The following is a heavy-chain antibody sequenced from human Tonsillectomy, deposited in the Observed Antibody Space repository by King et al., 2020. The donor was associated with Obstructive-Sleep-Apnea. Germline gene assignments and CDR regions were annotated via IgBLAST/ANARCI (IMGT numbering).Heavy chain of an antibody. CDR1: GYTFTGYY. Sequence: VQLVESGAEVKKPGASVKVSCKASGYTFTGYYMHWVRQAPGQGLEWMGWINPNSGGTNYGQKFQGRVTMTRETSTSTAYMELSRLISDDTAIDYCARGSYGFKQHNWFDPWGQGTLVTGSS. J-gene: IGHJ5*02. CDR2: INPNSGGT. V-gene: IGHV1-2*02. D-gene: IGHD5-18*01. CDR3: ARGSYGFKQHNWFDP.